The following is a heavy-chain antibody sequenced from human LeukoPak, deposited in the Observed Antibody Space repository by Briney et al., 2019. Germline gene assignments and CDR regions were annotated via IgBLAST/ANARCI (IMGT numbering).Heavy chain of an antibody. CDR2: INHSGST. J-gene: IGHJ6*02. D-gene: IGHD3-10*01. CDR3: ARGTYGSGSYYYYYGMDV. Sequence: PSETLSLTCAVYGGSFSGYYWSWIRQPPGKGLEWIGEINHSGSTNYNPSLKSRVTISVDTSKNQFSLKLSSVTAADTAVYYCARGTYGSGSYYYYYGMDVWGQGTTVTVSS. CDR1: GGSFSGYY. V-gene: IGHV4-34*01.